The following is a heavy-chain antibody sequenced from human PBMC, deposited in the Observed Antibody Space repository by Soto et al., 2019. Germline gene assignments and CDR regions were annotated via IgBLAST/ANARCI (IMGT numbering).Heavy chain of an antibody. CDR2: IGTAGDT. J-gene: IGHJ4*02. CDR3: ARDNSGSGFDY. CDR1: GFTFSSYD. V-gene: IGHV3-13*01. D-gene: IGHD5-12*01. Sequence: GSLRLSCAASGFTFSSYDMHWVRQATGKGLEWVSAIGTAGDTYYPGSVKGRFTISRENAKNSLYLQMNSLRAGDTAVYYCARDNSGSGFDYWGQGTLVTVSS.